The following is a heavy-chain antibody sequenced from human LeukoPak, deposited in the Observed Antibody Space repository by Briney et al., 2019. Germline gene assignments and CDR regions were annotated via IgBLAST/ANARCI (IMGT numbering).Heavy chain of an antibody. Sequence: SETLSLTCTVSGGSISSYYWSWIRQPPGKGLEWIGNIYDSGSTNYNPSLKSRVTISVETPKNQCSLKLSSVTAADTAVYYCARQSISGSSLSYFDYWGQGTLVNVSS. CDR3: ARQSISGSSLSYFDY. J-gene: IGHJ4*02. CDR2: IYDSGST. CDR1: GGSISSYY. V-gene: IGHV4-59*01. D-gene: IGHD3-22*01.